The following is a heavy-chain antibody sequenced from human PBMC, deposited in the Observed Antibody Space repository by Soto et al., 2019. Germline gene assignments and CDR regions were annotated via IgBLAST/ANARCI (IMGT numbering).Heavy chain of an antibody. CDR3: AKVLYCXXTSCYGGDYYYYYYMDV. D-gene: IGHD2-2*01. Sequence: GGSLRLSCAASGFTFSSYGMHWVRQAPGKGLEWVAVISYDGSNKYYADSVKGRFTISRDNSKNTLYLQMNSLRAEDTAVYYCAKVLYCXXTSCYGGDYYYYYYMDVWGKXTTVTVSS. J-gene: IGHJ6*03. CDR2: ISYDGSNK. CDR1: GFTFSSYG. V-gene: IGHV3-30*18.